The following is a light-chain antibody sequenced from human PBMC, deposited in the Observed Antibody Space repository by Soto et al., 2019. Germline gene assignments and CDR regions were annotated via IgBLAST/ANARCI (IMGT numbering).Light chain of an antibody. CDR3: QQTYASAFT. CDR1: QSILAY. Sequence: IQMTQSPSSLSASVGGRVTINCRASQSILAYLNWYQVKLGKPPRLLIFSASNLQSGVPPRFNDSGSGTDFALTIGGVEPDDAATYYCQQTYASAFTFGQGTNL. V-gene: IGKV1-39*01. CDR2: SAS. J-gene: IGKJ2*01.